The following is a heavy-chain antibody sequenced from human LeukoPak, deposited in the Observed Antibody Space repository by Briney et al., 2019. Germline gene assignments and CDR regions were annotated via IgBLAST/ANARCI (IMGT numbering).Heavy chain of an antibody. D-gene: IGHD2-8*01. Sequence: SETLSLTCTVSGGSIGSGGYYWSWIRQHPGKGLEWIGYIYYSGSTYYNPSLKSRVTISVDTSKNQFSLKLSSVTAADTAVYYCASLSYFPYYGMDVWGKGATVTVSS. CDR1: GGSIGSGGYY. CDR3: ASLSYFPYYGMDV. J-gene: IGHJ6*04. CDR2: IYYSGST. V-gene: IGHV4-31*03.